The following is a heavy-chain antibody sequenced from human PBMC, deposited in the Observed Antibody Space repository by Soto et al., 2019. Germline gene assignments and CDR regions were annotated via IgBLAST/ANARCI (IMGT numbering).Heavy chain of an antibody. CDR2: INHSGST. Sequence: SETLSLTCAVYGGSFSGYYWSWIRQPPGKGLEWIGEINHSGSTNYNPSLKSRVTISVDTSKNQFSLKLSSVTAADTAVYYCARDSNLTGVAGYFDLWGRGTLVTVSS. J-gene: IGHJ2*01. V-gene: IGHV4-34*01. D-gene: IGHD7-27*01. CDR3: ARDSNLTGVAGYFDL. CDR1: GGSFSGYY.